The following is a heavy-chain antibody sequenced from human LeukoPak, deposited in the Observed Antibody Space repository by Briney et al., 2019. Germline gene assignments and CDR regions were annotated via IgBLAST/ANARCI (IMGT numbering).Heavy chain of an antibody. J-gene: IGHJ4*02. CDR3: ARGFWGGSYGYDY. CDR1: GYTFTGYY. D-gene: IGHD5-18*01. CDR2: INPNSGGT. V-gene: IGHV1-2*02. Sequence: VASVKVSCRASGYTFTGYYMHWVRQAPGQGLEWMGWINPNSGGTNYARKFQGRVTMTRDTSISTAYMELSRLRSDDTAVYYCARGFWGGSYGYDYWGQGTLVTVSS.